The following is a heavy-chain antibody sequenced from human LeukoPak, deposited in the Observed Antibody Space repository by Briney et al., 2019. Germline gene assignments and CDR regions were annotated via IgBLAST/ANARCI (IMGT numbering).Heavy chain of an antibody. V-gene: IGHV3-23*01. CDR1: GFTFSSYA. CDR2: ISGSGGST. D-gene: IGHD1-26*01. Sequence: PGGSLRLSCAASGFTFSSYAMSWVRQAPGKGQEWVSAISGSGGSTYYADSVKGRFTISRDNSKNTLYLQMNSLRAEDTAVYYCAVQSGSYVYYYYMDVWGKGTTVTVSS. CDR3: AVQSGSYVYYYYMDV. J-gene: IGHJ6*03.